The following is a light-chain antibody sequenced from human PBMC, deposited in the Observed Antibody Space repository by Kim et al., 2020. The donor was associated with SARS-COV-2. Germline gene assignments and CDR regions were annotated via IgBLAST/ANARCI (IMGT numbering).Light chain of an antibody. Sequence: DIHMTQSPSSLSASVGDRVTITCRASRDINNYLSWFQQQPGKAPKLLISASSSLQDGVPSRFSGSGSGTHFTLTISGLQPEDFATYYCQQSYSFPALSFGGGTKVDIK. CDR2: ASS. J-gene: IGKJ4*01. CDR1: RDINNY. CDR3: QQSYSFPALS. V-gene: IGKV1-39*01.